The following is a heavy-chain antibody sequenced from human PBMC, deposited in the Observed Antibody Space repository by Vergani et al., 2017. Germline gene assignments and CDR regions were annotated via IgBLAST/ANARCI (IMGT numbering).Heavy chain of an antibody. CDR2: ISYDGSNK. J-gene: IGHJ3*02. CDR1: GFTFSSYA. D-gene: IGHD3-22*01. V-gene: IGHV3-30-3*01. CDR3: ARELSITMIVVVNRDAFDI. Sequence: QVQLLESGGGVVQPGRSLRLSCAASGFTFSSYAMHWVRQAPGKGLEWVAVISYDGSNKYYADSVKGRFTISRDNSKNTLYLQMNSLRAEDTAVYYCARELSITMIVVVNRDAFDIWGQGTMVTVSS.